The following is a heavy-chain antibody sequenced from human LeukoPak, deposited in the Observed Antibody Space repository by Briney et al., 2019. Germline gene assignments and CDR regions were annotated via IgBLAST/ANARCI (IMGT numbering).Heavy chain of an antibody. V-gene: IGHV3-23*01. CDR3: AKVGRASWAPYYFDY. CDR2: VSGSGTST. Sequence: GGSLRLSCAASGFTFSSYAMGWVRQAPGKGLEWVSDVSGSGTSTNYADSVKGRLTISRDNSKNTLYLQMNNLRAEDTAVYYCAKVGRASWAPYYFDYWGQGTLVTVSS. CDR1: GFTFSSYA. D-gene: IGHD2-2*01. J-gene: IGHJ4*02.